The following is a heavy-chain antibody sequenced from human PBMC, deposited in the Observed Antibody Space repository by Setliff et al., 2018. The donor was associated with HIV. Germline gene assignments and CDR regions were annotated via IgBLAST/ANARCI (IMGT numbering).Heavy chain of an antibody. Sequence: PSETLSLTCAVSGYSISSGYYWGWIRQPPGKGLEWIGSIYHSGSTYYNPSLKSRVTISVDTSKNQFSLILNSVTAADTAVYYCAREATGSRNRWPYYFDFWGQGMLVTV. CDR3: AREATGSRNRWPYYFDF. J-gene: IGHJ4*02. CDR1: GYSISSGYY. D-gene: IGHD2-15*01. V-gene: IGHV4-38-2*02. CDR2: IYHSGST.